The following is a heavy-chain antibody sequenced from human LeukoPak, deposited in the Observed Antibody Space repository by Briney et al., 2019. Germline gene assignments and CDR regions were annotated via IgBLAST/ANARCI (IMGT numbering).Heavy chain of an antibody. V-gene: IGHV3-48*01. CDR2: IDGSTTTT. J-gene: IGHJ4*02. CDR3: ARGTEHLDH. D-gene: IGHD2-21*01. Sequence: GGSLRLSCAASGFAFSGYSMNWVRQAPGKGLEWISYIDGSTTTTYYADSVKGRFTISRDNVKNSLYLQMNSLGAEDTAVYYCARGTEHLDHWGQGTLVTVSS. CDR1: GFAFSGYS.